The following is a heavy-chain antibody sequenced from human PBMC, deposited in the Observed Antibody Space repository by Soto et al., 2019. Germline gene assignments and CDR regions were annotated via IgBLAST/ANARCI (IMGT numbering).Heavy chain of an antibody. CDR2: ISAYNGNT. CDR3: ARAVGALLSAFDI. J-gene: IGHJ3*02. D-gene: IGHD3-10*01. V-gene: IGHV1-18*01. CDR1: GYTFTNYG. Sequence: GASVKVSCKASGYTFTNYGITWVRQAPGQGLEWMGWISAYNGNTNYAQKLQGRVTMTTDTSTSTASMELRSLRSDDTAVYYCARAVGALLSAFDIWGQGTMVTVSS.